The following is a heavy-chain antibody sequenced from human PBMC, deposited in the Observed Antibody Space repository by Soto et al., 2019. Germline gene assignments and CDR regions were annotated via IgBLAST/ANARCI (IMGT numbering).Heavy chain of an antibody. CDR1: GFTFSSYG. CDR2: IWYDGSNK. V-gene: IGHV3-33*01. CDR3: ARDPAFPRVQIDY. Sequence: GGSLRLSCAASGFTFSSYGMHWVRQAPGKGLEWVAVIWYDGSNKYYADSVRGRFTISRDNSKNTLYLQMNSLRAEDTAVYYCARDPAFPRVQIDYWGQGTLVTVSS. J-gene: IGHJ4*02. D-gene: IGHD1-1*01.